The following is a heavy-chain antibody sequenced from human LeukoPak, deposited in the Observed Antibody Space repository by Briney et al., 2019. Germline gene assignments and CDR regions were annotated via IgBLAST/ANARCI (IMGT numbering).Heavy chain of an antibody. CDR1: GYTFTSNY. J-gene: IGHJ5*02. CDR3: ARGSSGDRFDP. D-gene: IGHD1-26*01. V-gene: IGHV1-46*01. CDR2: ISPSGGST. Sequence: ASVKVSCKASGYTFTSNYMHWVRQAPGQGPEWMGVISPSGGSTTYAQKFQGRVTLTRDMSTSTDYLELSSLRSEDTAVYYCARGSSGDRFDPWGQGTLVTVSS.